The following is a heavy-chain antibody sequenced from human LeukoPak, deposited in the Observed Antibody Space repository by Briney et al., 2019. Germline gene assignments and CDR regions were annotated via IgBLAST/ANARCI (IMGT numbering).Heavy chain of an antibody. D-gene: IGHD3-22*01. V-gene: IGHV3-23*01. CDR1: GFTFSSYA. J-gene: IGHJ4*02. CDR2: ISGSGGST. Sequence: GGSLRLSCAASGFTFSSYAMSWVRQAPGKGLEWVSAISGSGGSTYYADSVKGRFTISRDNSKNTLYLQMNSLRAGDTAVYYCAKGWYYYDSSGYYYNWGQGTLVTVSS. CDR3: AKGWYYYDSSGYYYN.